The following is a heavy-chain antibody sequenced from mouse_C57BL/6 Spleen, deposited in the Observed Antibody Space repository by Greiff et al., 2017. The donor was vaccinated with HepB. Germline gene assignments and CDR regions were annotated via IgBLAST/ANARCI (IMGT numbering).Heavy chain of an antibody. CDR3: ARHGTHYFDY. CDR1: GFTFSDYG. Sequence: DVKLVESGGGLVKPGGSLKLSCAASGFTFSDYGMHWVRQAPEKGLEWVAYISSGSSTIYYADTVKGRFTISRDNAKNTLFLQMTSLRSEDTAMYYCARHGTHYFDYWGQGTTLTVSS. D-gene: IGHD4-1*01. V-gene: IGHV5-17*01. J-gene: IGHJ2*01. CDR2: ISSGSSTI.